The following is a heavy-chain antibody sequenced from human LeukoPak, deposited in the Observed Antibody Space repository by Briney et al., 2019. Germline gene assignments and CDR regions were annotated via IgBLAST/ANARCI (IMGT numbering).Heavy chain of an antibody. V-gene: IGHV4-61*02. J-gene: IGHJ4*02. Sequence: SETLPLTCNVSGASISANNYYWTWIRQPAGKGLEWIGRIYTDGITNYSPSLKSRVTIFLDKPKNQFSLKLTSMTAADSAVYYCARFAFSSLRLDYWGQGAQVIVSS. CDR1: GASISANNYY. CDR3: ARFAFSSLRLDY. CDR2: IYTDGIT. D-gene: IGHD3-16*01.